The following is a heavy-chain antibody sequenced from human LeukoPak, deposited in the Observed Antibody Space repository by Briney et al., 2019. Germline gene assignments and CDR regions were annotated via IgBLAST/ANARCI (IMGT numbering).Heavy chain of an antibody. J-gene: IGHJ4*02. CDR2: ISGSGGST. CDR1: GFAFSSYA. D-gene: IGHD3-3*01. V-gene: IGHV3-23*01. CDR3: AKRRADFWSAYSY. Sequence: GGSLRLSCAASGFAFSSYAMSWVRQAPGKGLEWVSAISGSGGSTYYADSVKGRFTISRDNSKNTLYLQMNSLRAEDTAVYYCAKRRADFWSAYSYWGQGTLVTVSS.